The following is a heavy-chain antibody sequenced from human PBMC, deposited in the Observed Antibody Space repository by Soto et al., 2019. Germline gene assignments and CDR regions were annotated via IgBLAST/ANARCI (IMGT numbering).Heavy chain of an antibody. D-gene: IGHD2-21*02. J-gene: IGHJ4*02. CDR2: IYYSGRT. CDR1: GESISSSSYY. CDR3: ARQPTTVVTQAYFDH. Sequence: PSETLSLTCIVSGESISSSSYYWGWIRQPPGKGLEWIGSIYYSGRTYYNPSFKSRVTISIDTSKNQFSLKLSSVTATDTAVYYCARQPTTVVTQAYFDHWGQGARVTLXP. V-gene: IGHV4-39*01.